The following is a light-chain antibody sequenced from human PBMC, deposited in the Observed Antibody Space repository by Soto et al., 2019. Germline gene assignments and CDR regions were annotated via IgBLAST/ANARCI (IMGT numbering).Light chain of an antibody. CDR1: SSNIGSDF. Sequence: QSVLTQPPSVSAAPGQTVTISCSGSSSNIGSDFVSWYQQLPGTAPQLLIYENNKRPSGIPDRFSGSKSATSATLGITGLQTGDEADYYCAAWDTSLSGVVFGGGTKLTVL. CDR3: AAWDTSLSGVV. CDR2: ENN. V-gene: IGLV1-51*02. J-gene: IGLJ3*02.